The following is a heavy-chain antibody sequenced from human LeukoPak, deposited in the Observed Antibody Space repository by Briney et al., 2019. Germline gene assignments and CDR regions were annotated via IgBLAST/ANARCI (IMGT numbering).Heavy chain of an antibody. CDR2: ISGSGDST. J-gene: IGHJ5*02. CDR1: GFTFSTSA. D-gene: IGHD2/OR15-2a*01. Sequence: GGSLRLSCVASGFTFSTSAMTWVRLGPGKGLEWVSAISGSGDSTYYTDSVKGWFTISRDNSKNTLYLHMTSLGAEDTAIYYCAKDISTSSWGQGTLVTVSS. V-gene: IGHV3-23*01. CDR3: AKDISTSS.